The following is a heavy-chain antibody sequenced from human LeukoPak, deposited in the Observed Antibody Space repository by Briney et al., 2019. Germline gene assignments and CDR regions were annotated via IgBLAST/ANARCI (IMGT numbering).Heavy chain of an antibody. CDR2: ISGSGGST. J-gene: IGHJ5*01. CDR1: GFTFNSYA. Sequence: GGSLRLSCAASGFTFNSYAMSWVRQAPGKGLEWVSAISGSGGSTYYADSVKGRFTISRDNSKNTLYLQMNSLRGEDTAAYYCAKDAVRGSGRINWFDSWGQGTLVIVSS. V-gene: IGHV3-23*01. CDR3: AKDAVRGSGRINWFDS. D-gene: IGHD3-10*01.